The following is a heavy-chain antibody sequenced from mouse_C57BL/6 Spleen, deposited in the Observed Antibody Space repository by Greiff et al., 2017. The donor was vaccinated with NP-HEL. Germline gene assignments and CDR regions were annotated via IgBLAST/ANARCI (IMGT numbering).Heavy chain of an antibody. V-gene: IGHV1-81*01. CDR2: IYPRSGNT. J-gene: IGHJ2*01. D-gene: IGHD1-1*01. Sequence: QVQLQQSGAELARPGASVTLSCKASGYTFTSYGISWVKQRTGQGLEWIGEIYPRSGNTYYNEKFKGKATLTADKSSSTAYMELRSLASEDSAVYVCARCPITTVVATRDYWGQGTTLTGSS. CDR3: ARCPITTVVATRDY. CDR1: GYTFTSYG.